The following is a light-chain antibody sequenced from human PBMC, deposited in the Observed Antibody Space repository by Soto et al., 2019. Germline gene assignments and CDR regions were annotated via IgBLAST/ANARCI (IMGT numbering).Light chain of an antibody. Sequence: QSALTQPASVSGSPGQSITISCTGTSSDVGGYNYVSWYQQLPGKAPKLIIYDVSNRPSGVSNRFSASKSANAASLTISGLQADDEADYYCSSYTSSSTHYVFGSGTKLTVL. V-gene: IGLV2-14*03. CDR2: DVS. CDR1: SSDVGGYNY. CDR3: SSYTSSSTHYV. J-gene: IGLJ1*01.